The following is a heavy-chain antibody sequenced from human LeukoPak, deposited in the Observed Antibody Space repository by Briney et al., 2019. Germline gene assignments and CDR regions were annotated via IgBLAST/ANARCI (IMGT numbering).Heavy chain of an antibody. V-gene: IGHV3-23*01. Sequence: PGGSLRLSCAASGFTFSSYAMSWVRQAPGKGLEWVSAISGSGGSTYYADSVKGRFTISRDNSKNTLYLQMSSLRSEDTAVFYCATGGSLAVAPHKYYFDHWGQGTLVTVSS. CDR2: ISGSGGST. CDR1: GFTFSSYA. J-gene: IGHJ4*02. D-gene: IGHD6-19*01. CDR3: ATGGSLAVAPHKYYFDH.